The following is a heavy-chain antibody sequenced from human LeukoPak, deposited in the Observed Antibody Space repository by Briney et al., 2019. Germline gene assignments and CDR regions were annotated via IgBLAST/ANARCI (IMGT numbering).Heavy chain of an antibody. D-gene: IGHD3-22*01. V-gene: IGHV3-66*01. Sequence: GESLRLSCAASGFTVSSNYMSWVRQAPGKGLEWVSVIYSGGSTYYADSVKGRFTISRDNSKNTLYLQMNSLRAEDTAVYYCARDYYDSSGYLYWGQGTLVTVSS. CDR2: IYSGGST. J-gene: IGHJ4*02. CDR1: GFTVSSNY. CDR3: ARDYYDSSGYLY.